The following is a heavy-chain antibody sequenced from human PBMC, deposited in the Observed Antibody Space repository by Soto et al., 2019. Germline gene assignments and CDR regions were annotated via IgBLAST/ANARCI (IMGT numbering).Heavy chain of an antibody. J-gene: IGHJ4*02. CDR3: AKAQREYWSGGSCYSLDY. D-gene: IGHD2-15*01. CDR2: ISYDGSNK. Sequence: QVQLVESGGGVVQPGRSLRLSCAASGFTFSSYGMHWVRQAPGKGLEWVAVISYDGSNKYYADSVKGRFTISRDNSKNTMYLQMKGLRAEDTAVYYCAKAQREYWSGGSCYSLDYWGQGTLVTVSS. V-gene: IGHV3-30*18. CDR1: GFTFSSYG.